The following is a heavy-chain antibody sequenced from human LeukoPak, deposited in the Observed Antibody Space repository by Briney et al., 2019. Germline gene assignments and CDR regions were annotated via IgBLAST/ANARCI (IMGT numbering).Heavy chain of an antibody. D-gene: IGHD1-26*01. CDR1: GFNFSSYS. J-gene: IGHJ6*03. CDR2: ISSSSSFI. CDR3: ARDPYSGGYGDYYYYYMDL. V-gene: IGHV3-21*01. Sequence: GGSLRLSCAGSGFNFSSYSMSWVRQAPWKGLEFVSSISSSSSFIYYADSVKGRFTISRDNAKNSLYLQMNSLRAEDTAVYYCARDPYSGGYGDYYYYYMDLWGQGTTVTISS.